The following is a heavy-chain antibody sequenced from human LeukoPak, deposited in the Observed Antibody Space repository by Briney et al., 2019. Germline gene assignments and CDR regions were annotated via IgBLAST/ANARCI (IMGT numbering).Heavy chain of an antibody. CDR1: GFISSTSA. Sequence: GGSLRLSCSASGFISSTSAMNWVRQAPGKGLEWVSSMNDVGSHIYYRDSVKGRFTISRDNAKNSVYLQMNNLRAADTALYYCTRDPAYYLRYGYFDYWGQGILVTVSS. CDR2: MNDVGSHI. CDR3: TRDPAYYLRYGYFDY. V-gene: IGHV3-21*01. D-gene: IGHD1-26*01. J-gene: IGHJ4*02.